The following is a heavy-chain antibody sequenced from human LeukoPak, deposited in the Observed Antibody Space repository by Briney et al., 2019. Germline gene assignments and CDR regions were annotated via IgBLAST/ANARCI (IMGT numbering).Heavy chain of an antibody. V-gene: IGHV4-4*02. CDR3: ASWVAPRNAFDI. J-gene: IGHJ3*02. CDR2: IYHSGST. CDR1: GGSISSSNW. Sequence: SGALSLTCAVSGGSISSSNWWSWVRQPPGKGLEWIGEIYHSGSTNYNPSLKSRVTISVDKSKNQFSLKLSSVTAADTAVYYCASWVAPRNAFDIWGQGTMVTVSS. D-gene: IGHD2-21*01.